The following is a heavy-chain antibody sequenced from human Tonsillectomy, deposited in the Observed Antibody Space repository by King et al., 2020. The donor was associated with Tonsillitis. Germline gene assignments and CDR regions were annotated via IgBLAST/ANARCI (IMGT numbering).Heavy chain of an antibody. CDR3: ARRGETWNALYF. CDR2: INHSGST. CDR1: GGSFSGYY. V-gene: IGHV4-34*01. D-gene: IGHD1-1*01. Sequence: VQLQQWGAGLLKPSETLSLTCAVYGGSFSGYYWSWIRQPPGKGLEWIGEINHSGSTNYNPSLKSRVTISVDTSTNQFSLKLISVTAADTAVYYCARRGETWNALYFWGQGTLGTVSS. J-gene: IGHJ4*02.